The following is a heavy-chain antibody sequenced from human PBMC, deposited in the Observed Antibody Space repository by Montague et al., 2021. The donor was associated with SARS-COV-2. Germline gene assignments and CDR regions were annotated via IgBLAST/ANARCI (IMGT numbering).Heavy chain of an antibody. V-gene: IGHV3-30*04. J-gene: IGHJ6*02. CDR1: GFPFSSYA. CDR3: VGQLLFHYYGMDV. D-gene: IGHD2-2*01. CDR2: ISYDGGNK. Sequence: SLRLSCAASGFPFSSYAMHWVRQAPGKGLEWVAVISYDGGNKYYADSVKGRFTISRDNSKNTLYLQMNSLRAEDTAVYYCVGQLLFHYYGMDVWGQGTTVTVSS.